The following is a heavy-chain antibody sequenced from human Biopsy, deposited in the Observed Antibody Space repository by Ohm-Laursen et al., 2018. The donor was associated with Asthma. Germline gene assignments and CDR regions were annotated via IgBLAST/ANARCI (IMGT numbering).Heavy chain of an antibody. CDR2: ISKDASTQ. CDR3: ARDLRSDNWNPWGMDV. D-gene: IGHD1-20*01. J-gene: IGHJ6*02. CDR1: GFSFSNFA. Sequence: SLRLSCTASGFSFSNFAIHWVRQAPGKGLEWVGVISKDASTQDYADSVKGRFTFSRDNSQNTLSLEMNSLRVEDTAVYYCARDLRSDNWNPWGMDVWGLGTTVTVAS. V-gene: IGHV3-30*01.